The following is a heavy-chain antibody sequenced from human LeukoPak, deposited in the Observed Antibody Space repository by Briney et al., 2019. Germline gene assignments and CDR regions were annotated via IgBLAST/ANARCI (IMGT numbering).Heavy chain of an antibody. CDR2: ISSSGSII. CDR1: GFTFSSYE. D-gene: IGHD2-2*01. V-gene: IGHV3-48*03. Sequence: PGGSLRLSCAASGFTFSSYEMNWVRQAPGKGLEWVSYISSSGSIIYYADSVKGRSTISRDNAKNSLYLQMNSLRAEDTAVYYCARDFNIVVVPAPGGMDVWGQGTTVTVSS. J-gene: IGHJ6*02. CDR3: ARDFNIVVVPAPGGMDV.